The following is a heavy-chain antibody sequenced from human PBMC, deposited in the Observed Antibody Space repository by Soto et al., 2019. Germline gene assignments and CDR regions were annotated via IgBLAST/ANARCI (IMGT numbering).Heavy chain of an antibody. V-gene: IGHV3-15*01. CDR3: AREWFGHFT. Sequence: LRLYCAGSGFMLSDVWMSWVRQVPGKGLQWVGHVKTKAQGGTIDYAAPVKGRFTISRDDSENTLYLQMNSLKTEDTGVYYCAREWFGHFTWVQGTLVTVSS. CDR2: VKTKAQGGTI. J-gene: IGHJ4*02. D-gene: IGHD3-10*01. CDR1: GFMLSDVW.